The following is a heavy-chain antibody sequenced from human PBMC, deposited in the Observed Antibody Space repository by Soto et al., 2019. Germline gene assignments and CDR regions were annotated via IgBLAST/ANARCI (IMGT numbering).Heavy chain of an antibody. Sequence: QVQLVESGGGVVQPGRSLRLSCAASGFTFSSYAMHWVRQAPGKGLEWVAVMSYDGSNKYYADSVKGRFTISRDNSKNTLYLQMNSLRAEDTAVYYCAREEVSARKHYGMDVWGQGTTVTVSS. D-gene: IGHD1-20*01. CDR1: GFTFSSYA. J-gene: IGHJ6*02. CDR2: MSYDGSNK. CDR3: AREEVSARKHYGMDV. V-gene: IGHV3-30-3*01.